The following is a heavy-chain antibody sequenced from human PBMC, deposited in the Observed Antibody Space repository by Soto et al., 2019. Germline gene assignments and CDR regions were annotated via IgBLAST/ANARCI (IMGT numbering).Heavy chain of an antibody. D-gene: IGHD3-9*01. CDR1: GLAVSNNY. CDR3: ARVWSPLTGWFES. Sequence: EVQLVESGGGLIQPGGSLRLSCAASGLAVSNNYMTWVRQAPGRKLEWVSVLYSDGTTYYGDSVRGGFAISRDNSKNTLYLQMDSLRVEDTAVYYCARVWSPLTGWFESWGQGALVTVSS. CDR2: LYSDGTT. V-gene: IGHV3-53*01. J-gene: IGHJ5*01.